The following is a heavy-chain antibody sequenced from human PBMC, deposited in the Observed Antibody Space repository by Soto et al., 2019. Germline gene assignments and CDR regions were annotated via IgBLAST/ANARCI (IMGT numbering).Heavy chain of an antibody. Sequence: SETLSLTCAVYGGSFSGYYWSWIRQPPGKGLEWIGEINHSGSTNYNPSLKSRVTISVDTSKNQFSLKLSSVTAADTAVYYCARGTTVTSIYYYYYMEVWGKGTTVTVSS. V-gene: IGHV4-34*01. CDR3: ARGTTVTSIYYYYYMEV. CDR1: GGSFSGYY. J-gene: IGHJ6*03. CDR2: INHSGST. D-gene: IGHD4-4*01.